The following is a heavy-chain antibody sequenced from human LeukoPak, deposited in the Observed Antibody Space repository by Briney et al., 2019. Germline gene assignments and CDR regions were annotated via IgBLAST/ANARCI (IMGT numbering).Heavy chain of an antibody. CDR3: TSGGMVSGDY. J-gene: IGHJ4*01. V-gene: IGHV4-59*01. CDR1: GGSISSYY. Sequence: SETLSLTCTVSGGSISSYYWSWIRQPPGKGLEWIGYIYHRGSTNYNPSLKSRVTISVDTSKNQFSLRLRSVTAADTAVYYCTSGGMVSGDYWGHGTLVTVSS. D-gene: IGHD2-8*01. CDR2: IYHRGST.